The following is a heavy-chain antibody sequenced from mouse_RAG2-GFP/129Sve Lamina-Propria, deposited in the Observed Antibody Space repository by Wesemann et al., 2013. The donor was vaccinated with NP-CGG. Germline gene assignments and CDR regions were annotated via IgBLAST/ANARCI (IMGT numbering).Heavy chain of an antibody. J-gene: IGHJ2*01. V-gene: IGHV1-80*01. CDR2: IYPGDGDT. D-gene: IGHD4-1*01. CDR3: ASGTRYFDY. CDR1: GYTFSNYW. Sequence: QVQLQQPGTELVKPGASVKISCKASGYTFSNYWMNWVKKRPGKGLEWIGQIYPGDGDTNYDGKFKGKATLTADKSSSTAYMQFSSLTSEDSAVYFCASGTRYFDYWGQGTTLTVSS.